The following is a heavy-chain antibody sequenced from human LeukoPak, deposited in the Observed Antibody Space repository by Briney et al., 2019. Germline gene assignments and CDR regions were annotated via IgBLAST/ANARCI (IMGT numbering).Heavy chain of an antibody. CDR3: ARHLDWYFDL. CDR2: VYYGGSTTNS. V-gene: IGHV4-59*08. CDR1: GDSISSYH. Sequence: SETLSLTCTVSGDSISSYHWSWIRQSPGQGLEWIGCVYYGGSTTNSNYHPSLRTRVTISGDTSKNELCLHLTSAATAQTTQDSCARHLDWYFDLWGRSTLVTVSS. J-gene: IGHJ2*01.